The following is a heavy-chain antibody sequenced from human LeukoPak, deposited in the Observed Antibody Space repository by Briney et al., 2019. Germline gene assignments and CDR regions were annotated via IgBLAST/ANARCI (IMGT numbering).Heavy chain of an antibody. CDR3: AKDSDSSSCFDY. V-gene: IGHV3-30*02. CDR1: GFTFSSYG. J-gene: IGHJ4*02. Sequence: PGGSLRLSCAASGFTFSSYGMHWVRQAPGKGLEWVAVIWYGGSNKYYADSVKGRFTISRDNSKNTLYLQMNSLRAEDTAVYYCAKDSDSSSCFDYWGQGTLVTVSS. D-gene: IGHD6-6*01. CDR2: IWYGGSNK.